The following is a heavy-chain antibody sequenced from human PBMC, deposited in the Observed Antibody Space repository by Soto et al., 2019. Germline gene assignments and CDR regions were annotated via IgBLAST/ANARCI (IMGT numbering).Heavy chain of an antibody. V-gene: IGHV3-33*01. D-gene: IGHD2-15*01. CDR3: ARGLVYCSGGSCXSXXXXXX. CDR1: GFTFSSYG. Sequence: PGGSLRLSCAASGFTFSSYGMHWVRQAPGKGLEWVAVIWYDGSNKYYADSVKGRFTISRDNSKNTLYLQMNSLRAEDTAVYYCARGLVYCSGGSCXSXXXXXXXGQGTMVTVSS. CDR2: IWYDGSNK. J-gene: IGHJ3*01.